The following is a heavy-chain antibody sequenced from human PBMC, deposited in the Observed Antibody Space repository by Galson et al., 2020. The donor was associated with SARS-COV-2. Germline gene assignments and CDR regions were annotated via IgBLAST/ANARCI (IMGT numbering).Heavy chain of an antibody. D-gene: IGHD3-3*01. CDR2: IFSTDEK. V-gene: IGHV2-26*01. CDR1: GFSLSNARMG. J-gene: IGHJ5*02. Sequence: PTLVHPTETLTLTCTVSGFSLSNARMGVSWIRQPPGKALEWLAHIFSTDEKSYSTSLKSRLTISKDTSKSQVVLTMTNMDPVDTATYYCARTSQVFWSGYYRSGWFDPWGQGTLVTVSS. CDR3: ARTSQVFWSGYYRSGWFDP.